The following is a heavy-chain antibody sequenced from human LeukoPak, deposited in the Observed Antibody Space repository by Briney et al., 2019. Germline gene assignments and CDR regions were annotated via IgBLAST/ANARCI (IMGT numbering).Heavy chain of an antibody. J-gene: IGHJ3*02. CDR1: GFTFSSFA. V-gene: IGHV3-66*01. D-gene: IGHD5-18*01. Sequence: PGGSLRLSFSASGFTFSSFAMTWVRQAPGKGLEWVSVIYIGGSTHYADSVEGRFTISRDKSENMLYLQMNSLRAEDTAVYYCALDRGYSSAFHIWGQGTMVTVSS. CDR2: IYIGGST. CDR3: ALDRGYSSAFHI.